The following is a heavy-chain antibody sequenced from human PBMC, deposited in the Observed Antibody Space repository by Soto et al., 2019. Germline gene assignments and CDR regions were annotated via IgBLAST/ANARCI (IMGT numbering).Heavy chain of an antibody. CDR3: AKSRYYYSSSASAFDI. D-gene: IGHD3-22*01. CDR1: EFTLITYA. J-gene: IGHJ3*02. CDR2: ISYDGSNR. Sequence: TGWSLRLSCVSSEFTLITYAMHWVRQAPGKGLEWVAAISYDGSNRYYADSVKGRFTISRDNSKNTLYLQMNSLRAEDTAIYHCAKSRYYYSSSASAFDIWGQGTMVTVSS. V-gene: IGHV3-30*18.